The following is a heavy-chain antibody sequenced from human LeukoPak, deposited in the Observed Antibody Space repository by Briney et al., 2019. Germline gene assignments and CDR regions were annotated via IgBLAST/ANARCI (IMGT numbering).Heavy chain of an antibody. CDR1: GFTVSTNS. Sequence: GGSLRLSCKVSGFTVSTNSWSWVRQAPGKGLEWVSFISSGGSTDHSDSVKGRFTISRDNSKNTLYLQMNSLRAEDTAIYYCARRAGEYSHPYDYWGQGTLVTVSS. CDR2: ISSGGST. D-gene: IGHD2-15*01. V-gene: IGHV3-53*01. CDR3: ARRAGEYSHPYDY. J-gene: IGHJ4*02.